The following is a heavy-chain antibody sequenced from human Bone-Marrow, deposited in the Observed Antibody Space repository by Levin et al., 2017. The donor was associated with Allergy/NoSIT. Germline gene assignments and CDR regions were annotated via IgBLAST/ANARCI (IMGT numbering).Heavy chain of an antibody. D-gene: IGHD6-13*01. V-gene: IGHV4-61*01. CDR1: GGPISGGSYQ. J-gene: IGHJ4*02. CDR2: SYYSGKT. CDR3: ARFRLGAAATLFDS. Sequence: SETLSLTCAVSGGPISGGSYQWTWIRQPPGKGLEWIGYSYYSGKTNYNPSLQSRVAISVDTSKNQFSLILSSVTAADTALYYCARFRLGAAATLFDSWGQGTLVTVSS.